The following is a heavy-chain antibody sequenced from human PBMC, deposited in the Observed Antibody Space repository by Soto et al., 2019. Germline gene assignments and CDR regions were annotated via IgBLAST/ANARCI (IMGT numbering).Heavy chain of an antibody. D-gene: IGHD2-21*01. Sequence: LRLSCAASGFTFSRYAMSWVRQAPGKGLEWVSVNSGSGGSTSYADSVKGRFTISRDNSKNTLYLQMNNLRAEDTAVYYCAKDYGGDPLDYWGQGTLVTVSS. CDR2: NSGSGGST. CDR1: GFTFSRYA. CDR3: AKDYGGDPLDY. V-gene: IGHV3-23*01. J-gene: IGHJ4*02.